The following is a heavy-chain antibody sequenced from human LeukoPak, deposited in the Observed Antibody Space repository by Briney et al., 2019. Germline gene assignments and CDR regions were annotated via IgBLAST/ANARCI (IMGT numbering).Heavy chain of an antibody. CDR2: ISGSGGST. J-gene: IGHJ4*02. D-gene: IGHD3-22*01. CDR1: GFTFSSYA. Sequence: GGSLRLSCAASGFTFSSYAMSWVRQAPGKGLEWVSAISGSGGSTYYADSVKGRFTISRDNSKNTLYLQMNSLRAEDTAVYYCAKDGYDSSGYVLLPSQWGQGTLVTVSS. CDR3: AKDGYDSSGYVLLPSQ. V-gene: IGHV3-23*01.